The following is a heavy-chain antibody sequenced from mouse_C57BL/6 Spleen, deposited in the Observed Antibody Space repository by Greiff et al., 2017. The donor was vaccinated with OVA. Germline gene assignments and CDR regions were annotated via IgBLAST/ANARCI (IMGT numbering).Heavy chain of an antibody. Sequence: EVQLVESGGGLVKPGGSLKLSCAASGFTFSSYAMSWVRQTPEKRLEWVATISDGGSYTYYPDNVKGRFTISRDNAKNNLYLQMSHLKSEDTAMYYCARVVIYYGYDYRYFDVWGTGTTVTVSS. D-gene: IGHD2-2*01. CDR2: ISDGGSYT. CDR1: GFTFSSYA. J-gene: IGHJ1*03. CDR3: ARVVIYYGYDYRYFDV. V-gene: IGHV5-4*01.